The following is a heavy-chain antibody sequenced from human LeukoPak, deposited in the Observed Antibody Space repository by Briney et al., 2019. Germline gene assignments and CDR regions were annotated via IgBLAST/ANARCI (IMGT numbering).Heavy chain of an antibody. CDR3: ARIRGGNNYHFDY. V-gene: IGHV1-2*02. Sequence: ASVKVSCKASGYTFTDYYMHWVRQAPGQGLELMGWINPYSGGTNYEQNFQGRVTMTRDTYISTGYMELSRLGSDDTAVYYCARIRGGNNYHFDYWGQGTLVTVSS. J-gene: IGHJ4*02. CDR2: INPYSGGT. D-gene: IGHD1-26*01. CDR1: GYTFTDYY.